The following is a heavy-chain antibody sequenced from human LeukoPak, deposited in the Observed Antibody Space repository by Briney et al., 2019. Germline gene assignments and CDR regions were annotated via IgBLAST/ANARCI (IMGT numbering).Heavy chain of an antibody. CDR3: ARVGYSSSWHYYMDV. J-gene: IGHJ6*03. V-gene: IGHV3-66*02. Sequence: PGGSLRLSCAASEFTVSSNYMSWVRQAPGKGLEWVSVIHSGGSTYYANSVKGRFTISRDNSKNTLYLQMNSLRAEETAVYYCARVGYSSSWHYYMDVWGKGTTVTVSS. CDR2: IHSGGST. CDR1: EFTVSSNY. D-gene: IGHD6-13*01.